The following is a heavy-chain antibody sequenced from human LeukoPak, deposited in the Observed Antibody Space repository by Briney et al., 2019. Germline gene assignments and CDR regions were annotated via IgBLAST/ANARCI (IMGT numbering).Heavy chain of an antibody. Sequence: PGGSLRLSCAASGFTFSSYSMNWVRQAPGKGPVWVSRINLDGRGTTYADSVKGRFTISRDNSKNMIYLEMSSLKAEDTAVYYCARERNLEIAVAGTIFDYWGQGTLVTVSS. CDR1: GFTFSSYS. CDR2: INLDGRGT. D-gene: IGHD6-19*01. CDR3: ARERNLEIAVAGTIFDY. J-gene: IGHJ4*02. V-gene: IGHV3-74*01.